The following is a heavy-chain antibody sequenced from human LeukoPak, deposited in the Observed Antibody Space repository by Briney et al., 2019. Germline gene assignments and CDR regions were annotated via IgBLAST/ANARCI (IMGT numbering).Heavy chain of an antibody. CDR2: ISAYNGNT. J-gene: IGHJ6*02. CDR1: GGTFSSYA. V-gene: IGHV1-18*01. D-gene: IGHD3-3*01. Sequence: ASVKVSCKASGGTFSSYAISWVRQAPGQGLEWMGWISAYNGNTNYAQKLQGRVTMTTDTSTSTAYMELRSLRSDDTAVYYCAREVYDFWSGYYHHYYYGMDVWGQGTTVTVSS. CDR3: AREVYDFWSGYYHHYYYGMDV.